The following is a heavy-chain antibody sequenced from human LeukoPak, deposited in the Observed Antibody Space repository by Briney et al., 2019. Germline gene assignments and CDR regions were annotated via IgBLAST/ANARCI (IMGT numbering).Heavy chain of an antibody. CDR2: INEDGSSS. J-gene: IGHJ4*02. Sequence: PGGSLRLSCAASGFTFSIYWMYCVRQAPGKGPVWVSFINEDGSSSKYADSVKGRFTISRDNAKNTLYLQMNSLSAEDTAIYYCTGLDYWGQGTPVTVSS. CDR3: TGLDY. CDR1: GFTFSIYW. V-gene: IGHV3-74*03.